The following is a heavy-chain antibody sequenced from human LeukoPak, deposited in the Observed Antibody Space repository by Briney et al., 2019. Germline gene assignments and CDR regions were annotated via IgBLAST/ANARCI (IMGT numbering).Heavy chain of an antibody. J-gene: IGHJ6*03. V-gene: IGHV4-34*01. Sequence: SETLSLTCAVYGGSFSGYYWIWIRQPPGKGLEWIGEINHSGSTNYNPSLKSRVTISVDTSKNQFSLKLSSVTAADTAVYYCARVGPRFRSHYYYYYMDVWGKGTTVTVSS. D-gene: IGHD6-13*01. CDR2: INHSGST. CDR3: ARVGPRFRSHYYYYYMDV. CDR1: GGSFSGYY.